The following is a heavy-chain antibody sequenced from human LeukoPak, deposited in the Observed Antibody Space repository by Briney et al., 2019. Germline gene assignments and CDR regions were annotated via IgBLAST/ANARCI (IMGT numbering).Heavy chain of an antibody. CDR1: GFTFSSYG. CDR2: ISYDGSNK. V-gene: IGHV3-30*03. J-gene: IGHJ4*02. CDR3: AGSSGWARYFDY. D-gene: IGHD6-19*01. Sequence: GGSLRLSCAASGFTFSSYGMHWVRQAPGKGLEWVAVISYDGSNKYYADSVKGRFTISRDNAKNSLYLQMNSLRAEDTAVYYCAGSSGWARYFDYWGQGTLVTVSS.